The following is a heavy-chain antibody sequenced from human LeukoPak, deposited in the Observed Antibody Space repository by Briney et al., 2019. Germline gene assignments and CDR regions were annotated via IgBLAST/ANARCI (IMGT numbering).Heavy chain of an antibody. D-gene: IGHD6-6*01. CDR3: ARESSTPSYVDY. J-gene: IGHJ4*02. CDR2: IKQDGSEK. Sequence: GGSLRLSCAASGLTFSSYWMSWVRQAPGKGLEWVANIKQDGSEKYYVDSVKGRFTISRDNAKNSLYLQMNSLRAEDTAVYYCARESSTPSYVDYWGQGTLVTVSS. CDR1: GLTFSSYW. V-gene: IGHV3-7*01.